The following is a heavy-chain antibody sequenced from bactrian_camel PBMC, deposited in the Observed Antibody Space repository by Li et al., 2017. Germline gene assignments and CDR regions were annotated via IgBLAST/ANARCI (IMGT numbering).Heavy chain of an antibody. Sequence: QVQLVESGGGSVQAGGSLRLSCIFSVYSPRSTCMGWFRQAPGKEREGVATMNDLGSTNYADSVKGRFTISQDRDKKTLYLDMNRLGSADTAMYYCAALARGGCSYLTASAFVYWGQGTQVTVS. CDR2: MNDLGST. D-gene: IGHD3*01. J-gene: IGHJ4*01. CDR3: AALARGGCSYLTASAFVY. CDR1: VYSPRSTC. V-gene: IGHV3S53*01.